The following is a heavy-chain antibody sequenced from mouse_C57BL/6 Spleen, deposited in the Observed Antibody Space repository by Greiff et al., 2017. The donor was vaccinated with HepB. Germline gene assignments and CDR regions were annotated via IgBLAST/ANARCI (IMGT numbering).Heavy chain of an antibody. CDR1: GYTFTSYW. V-gene: IGHV1-74*01. CDR2: IHPSDSDT. Sequence: QVQLKQPGAELVKPGASVKVSCKASGYTFTSYWMHWVKQRPGQGLEWIGRIHPSDSDTNYNQKFKGKATLTVDTSSSTAYMQLSSLTSEDSAVYYCAIEITTVNFDVWGTGTTVTVSS. CDR3: AIEITTVNFDV. J-gene: IGHJ1*03. D-gene: IGHD1-1*01.